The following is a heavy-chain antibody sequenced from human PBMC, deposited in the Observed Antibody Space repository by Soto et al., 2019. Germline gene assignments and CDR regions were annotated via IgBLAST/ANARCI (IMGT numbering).Heavy chain of an antibody. Sequence: QVQLVESGGGVVQPGRSLRLSCAASGFTFSSYAMHWVRQAPGKGLEWVAVISYDGSNKYYTDSVKARFTISRDNSKTTLYLQMNSLRAEDTAVYYCARVTTGFYYYYGMDVWGQGTTVTVSS. CDR2: ISYDGSNK. J-gene: IGHJ6*02. CDR1: GFTFSSYA. D-gene: IGHD1-26*01. V-gene: IGHV3-30-3*01. CDR3: ARVTTGFYYYYGMDV.